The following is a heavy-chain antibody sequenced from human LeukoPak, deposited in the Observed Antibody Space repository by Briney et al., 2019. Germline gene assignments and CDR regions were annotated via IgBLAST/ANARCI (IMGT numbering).Heavy chain of an antibody. CDR1: GGSISSGGYY. Sequence: SSETLSLTCTVSGGSISSGGYYWSWIRQHPGKGLEWIGYIYYSGSTYYNPSLKSRVTISVDTSKNQFSLKLSSVTAADTAVYYCARGGGDWNILSYYYYGMDVWGQGTTVTVSS. D-gene: IGHD2-21*02. CDR3: ARGGGDWNILSYYYYGMDV. J-gene: IGHJ6*02. V-gene: IGHV4-31*03. CDR2: IYYSGST.